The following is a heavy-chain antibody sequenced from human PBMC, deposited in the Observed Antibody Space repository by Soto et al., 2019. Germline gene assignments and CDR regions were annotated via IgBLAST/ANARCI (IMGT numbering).Heavy chain of an antibody. Sequence: GFLRLSCAASGFTFSSYAMHWVRQAPGKGLEYVSAISSNGGSTYYANSVKGRFTISRDNSKNTLYLQMGSLRAEDMAVYYCASNVVVVADDAFDIWGQGTMVTVSS. CDR3: ASNVVVVADDAFDI. CDR1: GFTFSSYA. CDR2: ISSNGGST. D-gene: IGHD2-15*01. J-gene: IGHJ3*02. V-gene: IGHV3-64*01.